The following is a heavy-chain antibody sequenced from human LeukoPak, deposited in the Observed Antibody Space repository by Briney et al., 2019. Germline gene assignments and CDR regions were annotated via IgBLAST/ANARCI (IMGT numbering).Heavy chain of an antibody. Sequence: GGSLRRSCAASGFTFSTYAMHWVRQPPGQGLEWVSAISGSGGATYHADADSVKGRFIISRDNSKNTLYLQINSLRAEDTAVYYCAKDRWFGEDYYYYGMDVWGKGTTVTVSS. J-gene: IGHJ6*04. CDR3: AKDRWFGEDYYYYGMDV. D-gene: IGHD3-10*01. CDR1: GFTFSTYA. V-gene: IGHV3-23*01. CDR2: ISGSGGAT.